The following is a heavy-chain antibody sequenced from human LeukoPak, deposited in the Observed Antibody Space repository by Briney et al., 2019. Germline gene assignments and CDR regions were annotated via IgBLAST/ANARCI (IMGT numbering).Heavy chain of an antibody. CDR1: GFTFDDYA. D-gene: IGHD4-23*01. Sequence: GGSLRLSCAASGFTFDDYAMHWVRQAPGKGLEWVSGISWNSGSMGYADSVKGRFTISRDNAKNSLYLQMNSLRAEDMALYYCAKDIFSDIYGGNDYWGQGTLVTVSS. J-gene: IGHJ4*02. V-gene: IGHV3-9*03. CDR2: ISWNSGSM. CDR3: AKDIFSDIYGGNDY.